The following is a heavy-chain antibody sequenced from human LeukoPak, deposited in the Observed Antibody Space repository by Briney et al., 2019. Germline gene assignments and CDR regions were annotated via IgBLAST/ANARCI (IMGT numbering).Heavy chain of an antibody. D-gene: IGHD2-15*01. CDR2: IYYSGST. CDR3: ARDLGLRYCSGGSCQTSDAFDI. J-gene: IGHJ3*02. Sequence: PSETLSLTCTVSGGSISSYYWSWIRQPPGKGLEWIGYIYYSGSTNYNPSLKSRVTISVDTSKNQFSLKLSSVTAADTAVYYCARDLGLRYCSGGSCQTSDAFDIWGQGTMVTVSS. CDR1: GGSISSYY. V-gene: IGHV4-59*01.